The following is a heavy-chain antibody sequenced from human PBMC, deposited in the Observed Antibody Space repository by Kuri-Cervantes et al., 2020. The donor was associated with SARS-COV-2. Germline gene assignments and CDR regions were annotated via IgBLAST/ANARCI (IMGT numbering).Heavy chain of an antibody. CDR3: ARDTGYCGGDCSAFDI. Sequence: ETLSLTCTVSGGSISSSSYYWGWIRQPPGKGLEWIGSIYYSGSTYYNPSLKSRVTISVDTSKNQFSLKLSSVTAADTAVYYCARDTGYCGGDCSAFDIWGQGTMVTVSS. CDR1: GGSISSSSYY. J-gene: IGHJ3*02. V-gene: IGHV4-39*02. CDR2: IYYSGST. D-gene: IGHD2-21*02.